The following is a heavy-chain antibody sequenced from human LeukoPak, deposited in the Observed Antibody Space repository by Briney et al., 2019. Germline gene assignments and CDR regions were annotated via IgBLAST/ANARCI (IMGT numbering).Heavy chain of an antibody. CDR1: GFTFSSYS. D-gene: IGHD1-26*01. J-gene: IGHJ4*02. CDR3: ARDHTSGSHPHFDF. Sequence: GGSLRLSCAASGFTFSSYSMNWVRQAPGKGLEWVSYISSSSSTIYYADSVKGRFTISRDNAKNSLYLQMNSLRAEDTAVYYCARDHTSGSHPHFDFWGQGILVTVSS. CDR2: ISSSSSTI. V-gene: IGHV3-48*04.